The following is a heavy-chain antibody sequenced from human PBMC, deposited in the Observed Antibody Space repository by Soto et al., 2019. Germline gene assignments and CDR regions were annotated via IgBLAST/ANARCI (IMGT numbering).Heavy chain of an antibody. D-gene: IGHD2-8*01. Sequence: VGSLRLSFAASGFTFSNYAMHWVRQAPGKGLEWVSAISGSGDITYYADSATGRFTISRDQSKNTLYLQMHSLRAEETAVYFCAKERDNGADIYYFDYWGQGTLVTVSS. J-gene: IGHJ4*02. CDR1: GFTFSNYA. CDR3: AKERDNGADIYYFDY. CDR2: ISGSGDIT. V-gene: IGHV3-23*01.